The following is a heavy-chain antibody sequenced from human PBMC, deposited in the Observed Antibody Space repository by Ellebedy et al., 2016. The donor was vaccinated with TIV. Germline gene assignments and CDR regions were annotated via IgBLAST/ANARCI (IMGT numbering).Heavy chain of an antibody. CDR2: IYYSGST. Sequence: SETLSLTCTVSGGSISSYYWSWIRQPPGKGLEWIGYIYYSGSTNYNPSLKSRVTISVDTSKNQFSLKLSSVTAADTAVYYCAREGVAGHDYWGQGTLVTVSS. V-gene: IGHV4-59*01. CDR1: GGSISSYY. D-gene: IGHD6-19*01. CDR3: AREGVAGHDY. J-gene: IGHJ4*02.